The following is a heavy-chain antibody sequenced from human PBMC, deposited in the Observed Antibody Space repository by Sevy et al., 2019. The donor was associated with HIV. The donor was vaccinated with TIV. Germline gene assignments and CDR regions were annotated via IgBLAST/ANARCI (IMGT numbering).Heavy chain of an antibody. CDR2: IIPILGTV. CDR1: GGTFSSYG. V-gene: IGHV1-69*13. Sequence: ASVKVSCKASGGTFSSYGISCVRQAPGQGLEWMGGIIPILGTVNYAQTFQGRVTITADESTKTAYIELSSLRSEDPAVYYCARGGGNGWYYFDYWGQETLVTVSS. J-gene: IGHJ4*02. D-gene: IGHD6-19*01. CDR3: ARGGGNGWYYFDY.